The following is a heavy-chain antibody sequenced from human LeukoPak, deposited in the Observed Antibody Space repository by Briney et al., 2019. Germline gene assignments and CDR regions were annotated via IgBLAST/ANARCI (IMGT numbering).Heavy chain of an antibody. V-gene: IGHV3-48*04. Sequence: GGSLRLSCAASGFTFSRYWMSWVRQAPGKGLEWVSYISSSSSTIYYADSVKGRFTISRDNAKNSLYLQMNSLRAEDTAVYYCARPSLTYSSSWYGGWSAFDIWGQGTMVTVSS. CDR1: GFTFSRYW. D-gene: IGHD6-13*01. CDR2: ISSSSSTI. CDR3: ARPSLTYSSSWYGGWSAFDI. J-gene: IGHJ3*02.